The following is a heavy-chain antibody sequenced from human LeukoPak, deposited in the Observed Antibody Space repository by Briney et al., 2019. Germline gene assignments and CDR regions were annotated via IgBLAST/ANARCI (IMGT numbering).Heavy chain of an antibody. D-gene: IGHD1-26*01. CDR3: ARDPGSYSGSYYMDV. V-gene: IGHV3-7*01. J-gene: IGHJ6*03. Sequence: GGSLRLSCAASGFTFSSYWMSWVRQAPGKGLEWVANIKQDGSEKYYVDSVKGRFTISRDNAKNSLYLQMNSLRAEDTAVYYCARDPGSYSGSYYMDVWGKGTTVTVSS. CDR1: GFTFSSYW. CDR2: IKQDGSEK.